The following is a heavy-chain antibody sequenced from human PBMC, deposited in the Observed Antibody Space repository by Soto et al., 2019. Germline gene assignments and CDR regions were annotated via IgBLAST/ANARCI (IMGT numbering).Heavy chain of an antibody. V-gene: IGHV5-51*01. J-gene: IGHJ3*02. CDR3: ARATRAGYIPPAAFYI. Sequence: PGESLKISWKGSGYSFTSYWSGWVRQMPGKGLEWMGIIYPGDSDTRYSPAFQGQVTISADKSISTAYLHGSRPKASDTAMYYGARATRAGYIPPAAFYIWGQGTTAPVSS. CDR1: GYSFTSYW. CDR2: IYPGDSDT. D-gene: IGHD5-12*01.